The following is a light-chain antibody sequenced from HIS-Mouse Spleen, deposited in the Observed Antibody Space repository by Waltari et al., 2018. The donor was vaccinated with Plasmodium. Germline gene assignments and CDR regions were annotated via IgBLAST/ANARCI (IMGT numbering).Light chain of an antibody. CDR3: QQRSNWPRVLT. V-gene: IGKV3-11*01. CDR1: QSVSSY. CDR2: DAS. J-gene: IGKJ4*01. Sequence: EIVLTQSPATLSLSPGERATLSCRASQSVSSYLAWYQQKPGQAPRPLIYDASNSATGIPARFRGSGSGTDFTLTISSLEPEDFAVYYCQQRSNWPRVLTFGGGTKVEIK.